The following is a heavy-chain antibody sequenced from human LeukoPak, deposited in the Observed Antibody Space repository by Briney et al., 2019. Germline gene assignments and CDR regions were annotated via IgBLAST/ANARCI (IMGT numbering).Heavy chain of an antibody. CDR3: ARTRSSSWYERAGDY. V-gene: IGHV3-66*01. Sequence: GGSLRLSCAASGFTFSSYAMSWVRQAPGKGLGWVSVIYSGGSTYYADSVKGRFTISRDNSKNTLYLQMTSLRAEDTAVYYCARTRSSSWYERAGDYWGQGTLVTVSS. CDR2: IYSGGST. D-gene: IGHD6-13*01. J-gene: IGHJ4*02. CDR1: GFTFSSYA.